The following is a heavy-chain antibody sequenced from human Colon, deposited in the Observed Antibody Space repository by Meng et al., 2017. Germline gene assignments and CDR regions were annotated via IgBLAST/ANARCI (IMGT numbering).Heavy chain of an antibody. Sequence: GESLKTSCAASGFTFSSYWMDWVRQAPGKGLEWVASINQDGNEKYYVGSVKGRLSISRDNAKNSLYLQMNNLRADDTAVYYCVRDVSFGTFDIWGQGTMVTV. CDR2: INQDGNEK. J-gene: IGHJ3*02. D-gene: IGHD2-2*01. V-gene: IGHV3-7*01. CDR1: GFTFSSYW. CDR3: VRDVSFGTFDI.